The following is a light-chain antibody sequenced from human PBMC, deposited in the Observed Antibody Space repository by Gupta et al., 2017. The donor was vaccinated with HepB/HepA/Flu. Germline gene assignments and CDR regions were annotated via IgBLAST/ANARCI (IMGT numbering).Light chain of an antibody. V-gene: IGKV4-1*01. CDR2: WAS. CDR3: QQVVSTLVS. J-gene: IGKJ4*01. Sequence: DIVMTQSPDSLAVSLGERATINCKSSQSLLFRSNNKNYLAWYQQKPGQPPKLLIYWASTRESGVPDRFSGSGSGTDFSLTISSRQAEDVAVYYCQQVVSTLVSFGGGTKVEIK. CDR1: QSLLFRSNNKNY.